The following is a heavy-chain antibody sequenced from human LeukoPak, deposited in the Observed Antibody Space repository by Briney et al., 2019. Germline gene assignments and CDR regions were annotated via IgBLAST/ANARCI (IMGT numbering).Heavy chain of an antibody. CDR3: ARERLLRRSIAARSWFDP. CDR1: GYTFTSYY. D-gene: IGHD6-6*01. Sequence: ASVKVSCKASGYTFTSYYMHWVRQAPGQGLEWMGIINPSGGSTSYAQKFQGRVTMTRDMSTSTVYMELSSLRSEDTAVYYCARERLLRRSIAARSWFDPWGQGTLVTVSS. V-gene: IGHV1-46*01. CDR2: INPSGGST. J-gene: IGHJ5*02.